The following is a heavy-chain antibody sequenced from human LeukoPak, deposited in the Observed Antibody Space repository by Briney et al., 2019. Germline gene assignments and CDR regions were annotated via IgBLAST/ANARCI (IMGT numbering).Heavy chain of an antibody. J-gene: IGHJ4*02. Sequence: PSETLSLTCTVSGGSISSRTYYWGWIRQPPGKGLEWVGSLSYSGSTYYNPSLKSRITISVDTSKNKFALKLSSVTAADTDVYYCERLDDSIWGSFHNWGQKTLVTVSP. D-gene: IGHD3-16*01. CDR2: LSYSGST. CDR1: GGSISSRTYY. V-gene: IGHV4-39*01. CDR3: ERLDDSIWGSFHN.